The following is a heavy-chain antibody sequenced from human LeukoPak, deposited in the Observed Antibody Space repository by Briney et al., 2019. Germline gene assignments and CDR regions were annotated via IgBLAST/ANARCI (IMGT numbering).Heavy chain of an antibody. J-gene: IGHJ3*01. CDR2: MNPHGDYT. CDR3: ARGLRDTLTGNDVLDV. D-gene: IGHD3-9*01. V-gene: IGHV1-8*01. Sequence: AASVKVSCKASGYNFKSFDINWVRQAAGQGREGMGWMNPHGDYTGYAQKFQDRVTMTSDSSTTTAYMELSSLTSEDTALYYCARGLRDTLTGNDVLDVWGLGTMVIVTS. CDR1: GYNFKSFD.